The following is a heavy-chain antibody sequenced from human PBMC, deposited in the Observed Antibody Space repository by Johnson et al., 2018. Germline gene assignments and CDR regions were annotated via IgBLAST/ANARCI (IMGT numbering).Heavy chain of an antibody. D-gene: IGHD4-11*01. J-gene: IGHJ3*02. CDR2: MNPNSGNT. V-gene: IGHV1-8*02. Sequence: VQLVQSGAEVKKPGSSVKVSCKASGGTFSSYAINWVRQATGQGLEWMGWMNPNSGNTGYAQKFQGRVTMTRNTSISTAYMELSSLRSEDTAVYYCARNDYTRVGDAFDIWGQGTMVTVSS. CDR1: GGTFSSYA. CDR3: ARNDYTRVGDAFDI.